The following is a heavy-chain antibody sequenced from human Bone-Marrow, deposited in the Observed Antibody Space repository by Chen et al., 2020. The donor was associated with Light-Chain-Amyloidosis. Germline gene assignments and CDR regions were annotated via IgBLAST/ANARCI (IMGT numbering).Heavy chain of an antibody. D-gene: IGHD5-12*01. CDR2: IYPDDSDA. J-gene: IGHJ4*02. CDR1: GYTFPNYW. V-gene: IGHV5-51*01. Sequence: KKPGESLKISCKGSGYTFPNYWIGWVRQMPGKGLEWMGVIYPDDSDARYSPSFEGQVTISADKSITTAYLQWRSLKASDTAMYYCARRRDGYNFDYWGQGTLVTVSS. CDR3: ARRRDGYNFDY.